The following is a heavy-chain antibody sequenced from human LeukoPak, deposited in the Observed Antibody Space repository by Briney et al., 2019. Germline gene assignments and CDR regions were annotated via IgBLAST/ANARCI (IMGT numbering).Heavy chain of an antibody. J-gene: IGHJ6*02. CDR2: INHSGST. Sequence: SETLSLTCPVYGGSFSGYYWSWISQPPGKGMEWIGEINHSGSTNYNPSLKIRVPISVAAAKNQCSVKLSSGTAADTAVYYCARGGRLRFLEWPIRGWYGMDVWGQGTTVTVSS. CDR3: ARGGRLRFLEWPIRGWYGMDV. V-gene: IGHV4-34*01. CDR1: GGSFSGYY. D-gene: IGHD3-3*01.